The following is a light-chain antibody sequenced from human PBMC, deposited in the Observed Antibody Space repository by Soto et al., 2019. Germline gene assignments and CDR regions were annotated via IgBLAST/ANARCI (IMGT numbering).Light chain of an antibody. J-gene: IGKJ1*01. CDR2: KAS. Sequence: DIQMTQSPFTQSASVGDRVTITCRASQSISSWLAWYQQKPGKAPKLLIYKASTLESGVPSNFSGSGSGTEFTLTISSLQPEDFATYYCQQYNSYPWTFGQGTKVDIK. CDR3: QQYNSYPWT. CDR1: QSISSW. V-gene: IGKV1-5*03.